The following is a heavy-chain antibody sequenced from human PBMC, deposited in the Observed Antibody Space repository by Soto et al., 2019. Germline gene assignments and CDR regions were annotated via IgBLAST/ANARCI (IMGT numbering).Heavy chain of an antibody. CDR3: ANHFGSYYLEY. CDR2: ISYDGSNK. J-gene: IGHJ4*02. CDR1: GFTFSSYA. V-gene: IGHV3-30-3*01. Sequence: PGGSLRLSCAASGFTFSSYAMHWVRQAPGKWLEWFAVISYDGSNKXXADSVKGRXTISRYNSKNTXYLQMXRLRADDTAVYYCANHFGSYYLEYWGQGTLVSVSS. D-gene: IGHD1-26*01.